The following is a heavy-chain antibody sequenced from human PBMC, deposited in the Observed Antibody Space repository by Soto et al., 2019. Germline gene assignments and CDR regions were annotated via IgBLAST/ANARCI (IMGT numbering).Heavy chain of an antibody. CDR2: INHSGST. CDR1: GGSFSGYY. D-gene: IGHD6-6*01. J-gene: IGHJ6*02. V-gene: IGHV4-34*01. Sequence: TLSLTCAVYGGSFSGYYWSWIRQPPGKGLKWIGEINHSGSTNYNPSLKSRVTISVDTSKNQFSLKLSSVTAADTAVYYCARGRRSSYYYYYYGMDVWGQGTTVTVSS. CDR3: ARGRRSSYYYYYYGMDV.